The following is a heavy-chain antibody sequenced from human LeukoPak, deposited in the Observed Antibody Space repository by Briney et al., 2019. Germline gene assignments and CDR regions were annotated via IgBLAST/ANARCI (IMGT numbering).Heavy chain of an antibody. V-gene: IGHV4-59*01. CDR3: AGVRDFWSGYYGDDAFDI. Sequence: PSETLSLTCTVSGGSISSYYWSCIPQPPGKGLEWIGHIYYSGSTNYNPSLKSRVTISVDTSKNQLSLKLSSVTAADTAVYYCAGVRDFWSGYYGDDAFDIWGQGTMVTVSS. J-gene: IGHJ3*02. D-gene: IGHD3-3*01. CDR1: GGSISSYY. CDR2: IYYSGST.